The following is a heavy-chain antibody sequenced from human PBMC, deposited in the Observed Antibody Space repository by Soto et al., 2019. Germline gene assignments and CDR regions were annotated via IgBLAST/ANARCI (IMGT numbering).Heavy chain of an antibody. CDR1: GITFSYAC. CDR2: IKSQASGGTI. V-gene: IGHV3-15*07. D-gene: IGHD2-21*01. Sequence: PGGSLRLSCAASGITFSYACMDWVRQAPGKRLEWVGRIKSQASGGTIDYAAPVKGRFTISRDDSKNTVYLQMDSLKTEDTAVYYCTHLLSLAHPYSYLWGQGTQVTVSS. CDR3: THLLSLAHPYSYL. J-gene: IGHJ4*02.